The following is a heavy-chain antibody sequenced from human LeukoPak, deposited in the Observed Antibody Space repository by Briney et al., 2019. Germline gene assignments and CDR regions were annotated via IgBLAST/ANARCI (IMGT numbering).Heavy chain of an antibody. J-gene: IGHJ4*02. Sequence: RSGGSLRLSCAASGFTFSSYAMSWVRQAPGKGLEWVSGINWNGGSTGYADSVKDRFTISRDNAKNSLYLQMNSLRAEDTALYYCARDFPHYDFWSGYPVWGQGTLVTVSS. D-gene: IGHD3-3*01. CDR2: INWNGGST. CDR3: ARDFPHYDFWSGYPV. V-gene: IGHV3-20*04. CDR1: GFTFSSYA.